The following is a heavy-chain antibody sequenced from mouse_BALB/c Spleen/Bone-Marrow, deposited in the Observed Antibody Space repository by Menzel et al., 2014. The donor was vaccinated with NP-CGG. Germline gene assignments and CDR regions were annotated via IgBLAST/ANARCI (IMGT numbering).Heavy chain of an antibody. CDR1: GYTFTNYW. J-gene: IGHJ2*01. V-gene: IGHV1-7*01. CDR3: ARCYGNYVGY. CDR2: INPSIGYT. D-gene: IGHD2-1*01. Sequence: QVQLQQSGAELAKPGAPVKMSCKASGYTFTNYWMHWVKQRPGQGPEWIGYINPSIGYTDYNQKFTDKATLTADKSSSTAYMQLSSLTSEDSAVCYCARCYGNYVGYWGQGPPLTISS.